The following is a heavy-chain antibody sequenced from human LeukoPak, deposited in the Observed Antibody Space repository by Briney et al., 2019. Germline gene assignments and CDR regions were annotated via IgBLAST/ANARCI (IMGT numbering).Heavy chain of an antibody. CDR2: VYHTGTT. Sequence: PSQTLSLTCSVSGDSINSGGYYWSWIRQLPGQGLEWIGYVYHTGTTYYIPSLESRVTLSVDTSKNQFSLKLNSVTAADTAVYYCARDRWTVGAFDIWGQGTLVTVSS. CDR3: ARDRWTVGAFDI. D-gene: IGHD3/OR15-3a*01. V-gene: IGHV4-31*03. CDR1: GDSINSGGYY. J-gene: IGHJ3*02.